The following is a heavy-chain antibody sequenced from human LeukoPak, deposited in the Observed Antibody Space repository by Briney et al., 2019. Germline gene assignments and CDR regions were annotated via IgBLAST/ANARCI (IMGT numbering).Heavy chain of an antibody. CDR2: ISGSGGST. CDR3: AKDEGVASGSYFDY. V-gene: IGHV3-23*01. J-gene: IGHJ4*02. D-gene: IGHD3-10*01. Sequence: GGSLRLSCAASGFTFSSYAMGWVRQAPGKGLEWVSAISGSGGSTYYADSVKGRFTISRDNSKNTLYLQMNSLRAEDTAVYYCAKDEGVASGSYFDYWGQGTLVTVS. CDR1: GFTFSSYA.